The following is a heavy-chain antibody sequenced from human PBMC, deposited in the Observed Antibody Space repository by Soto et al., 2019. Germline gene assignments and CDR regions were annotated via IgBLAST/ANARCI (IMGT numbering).Heavy chain of an antibody. D-gene: IGHD2-2*01. J-gene: IGHJ6*03. CDR1: GFTFSSYS. Sequence: AGGSLRLSCAASGFTFSSYSMNWVRQAPGKGLEWVSYISSSSSTIYYADSVKGRFTISRDNAKNSLYLQMNSLRAEDTAVYYCAREAVVPAPPRYYYYMDVWGKGPRSPSP. CDR2: ISSSSSTI. CDR3: AREAVVPAPPRYYYYMDV. V-gene: IGHV3-48*01.